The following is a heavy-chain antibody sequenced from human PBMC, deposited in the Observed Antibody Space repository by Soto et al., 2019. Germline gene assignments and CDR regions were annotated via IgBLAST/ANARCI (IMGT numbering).Heavy chain of an antibody. CDR3: ATTRGIAVGGSFDH. D-gene: IGHD6-13*01. CDR2: FYSGST. V-gene: IGHV4-39*01. CDR1: GASISSRSSY. J-gene: IGHJ5*02. Sequence: KPSETLSLTCIVSGASISSRSSYWGWIRQPPGKGLEWVGTFYSGSTYNNPSLKSRVTISVDTSKNQISLKLSSVAAEDTAIYYSATTRGIAVGGSFDHWGKGTLVTVS.